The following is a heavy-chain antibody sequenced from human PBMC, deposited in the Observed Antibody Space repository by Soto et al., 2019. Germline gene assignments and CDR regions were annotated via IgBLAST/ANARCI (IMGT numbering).Heavy chain of an antibody. D-gene: IGHD1-20*01. CDR3: AEDRGHNWNYGYYGMDV. V-gene: IGHV3-30*18. CDR1: GFTFSRYG. CDR2: ISYDGSNK. Sequence: QVQLVESGGGVVQPGRSLRLSCAASGFTFSRYGMHWVRQAPGKGLEWVAVISYDGSNKYYADSVKGRFTNYRDNSKNTLYLQMNSLRAEDTAVYYCAEDRGHNWNYGYYGMDVWGQGTTVTVSS. J-gene: IGHJ6*02.